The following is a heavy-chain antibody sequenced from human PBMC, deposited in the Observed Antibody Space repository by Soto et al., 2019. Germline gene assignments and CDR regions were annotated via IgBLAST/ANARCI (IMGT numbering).Heavy chain of an antibody. CDR3: AKVSSSWYYFDY. V-gene: IGHV4-34*01. D-gene: IGHD6-13*01. CDR1: GGPFSDSY. Sequence: KTSETLSLTCAVFGGPFSDSYWSWIRQSPEKGLEWIGEITNSGSTYYNPSLKSRVTISRDNSKNTLYLQMNSLRAEDTAVYYCAKVSSSWYYFDYWGQGTLVTVSS. CDR2: ITNSGST. J-gene: IGHJ4*02.